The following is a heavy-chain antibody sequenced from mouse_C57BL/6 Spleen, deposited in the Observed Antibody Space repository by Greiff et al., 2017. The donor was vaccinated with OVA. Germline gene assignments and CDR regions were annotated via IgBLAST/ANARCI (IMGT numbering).Heavy chain of an antibody. Sequence: QVQLQQSGAELVRPGTSVKMSCKASGYTFTNYWIGWAKQRPGHGLEWIGDIYPGGGYTNYNEKFKGKATLTADKSSSTAYMQFSSLTSEDSAIYYGARYYYDYDGLAYWGQGTLVTVSA. CDR3: ARYYYDYDGLAY. CDR1: GYTFTNYW. CDR2: IYPGGGYT. D-gene: IGHD2-4*01. V-gene: IGHV1-63*01. J-gene: IGHJ3*01.